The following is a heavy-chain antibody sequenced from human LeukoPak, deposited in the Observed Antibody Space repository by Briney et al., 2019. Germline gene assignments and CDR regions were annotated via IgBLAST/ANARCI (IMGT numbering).Heavy chain of an antibody. V-gene: IGHV3-21*01. D-gene: IGHD3-22*01. CDR3: ARSSSGYYSYYFDY. CDR1: GFTFSSYS. CDR2: ISSSSSYI. Sequence: GGSLRLSCAASGFTFSSYSMNWVRQAPGKGLEWVSSISSSSSYICYADSVKGRFTISRDNAKNSLYLQMNSLRAEDTAVYYCARSSSGYYSYYFDYWGQGTLVTVSS. J-gene: IGHJ4*02.